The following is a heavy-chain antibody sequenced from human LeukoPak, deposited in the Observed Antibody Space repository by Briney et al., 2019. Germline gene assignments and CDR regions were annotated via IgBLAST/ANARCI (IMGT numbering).Heavy chain of an antibody. CDR1: GGSISSGGYY. CDR2: IYHSGST. Sequence: SETLSLTCTVSGGSISSGGYYWSWIRQPPGKGLEWIGYIYHSGSTYYNPSLKSRVTISVDRSKNQFSLKLSSVTAADTAVYYCARDPSSSIAAAGKSYYYYMDVWGKGTTVTVS. V-gene: IGHV4-30-2*01. J-gene: IGHJ6*03. D-gene: IGHD6-13*01. CDR3: ARDPSSSIAAAGKSYYYYMDV.